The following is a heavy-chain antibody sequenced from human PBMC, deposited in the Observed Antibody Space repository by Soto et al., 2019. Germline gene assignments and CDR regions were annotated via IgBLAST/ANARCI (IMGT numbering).Heavy chain of an antibody. D-gene: IGHD5-18*01. CDR2: ISSNGGST. J-gene: IGHJ4*02. V-gene: IGHV3-64D*06. CDR3: VKAATAMVRFFFDY. CDR1: GVTFSSYA. Sequence: GGSLRLSCSASGVTFSSYAMHWVRQAPGKGLEYVSAISSNGGSTYYADSVKGRFTISRDNSKNTLYLQMSSLRAEDTAVYYCVKAATAMVRFFFDYWGQGTLVTVSS.